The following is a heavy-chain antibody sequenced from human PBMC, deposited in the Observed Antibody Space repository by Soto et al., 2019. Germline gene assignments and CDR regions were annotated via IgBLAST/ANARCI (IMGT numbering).Heavy chain of an antibody. D-gene: IGHD1-20*01. CDR1: GYTFTGYY. J-gene: IGHJ6*02. CDR3: AREPDITGTGHYYYYGMDV. Sequence: ASVKVSCKASGYTFTGYYMHWVRQAPGQGLEWMGWINPNSGGPNYAQKFQGRVTMTRDTSISTAYMELSRLRSDDTAVYYCAREPDITGTGHYYYYGMDVWGQGTTVTVSS. CDR2: INPNSGGP. V-gene: IGHV1-2*02.